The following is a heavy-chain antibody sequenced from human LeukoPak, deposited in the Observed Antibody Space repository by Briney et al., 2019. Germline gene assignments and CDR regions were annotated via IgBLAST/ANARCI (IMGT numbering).Heavy chain of an antibody. D-gene: IGHD2-15*01. J-gene: IGHJ4*02. Sequence: GASVKVSCKASGYTFTSYGISWVRQAPGQGLEWMGWSSGYNGNTNYAQKLQGRVTMTTDTSTSTAYMELRSLRSDDTAVYYFARGNYCSGGSCYDGSFDYWGQGTLVTVSS. V-gene: IGHV1-18*01. CDR1: GYTFTSYG. CDR3: ARGNYCSGGSCYDGSFDY. CDR2: SSGYNGNT.